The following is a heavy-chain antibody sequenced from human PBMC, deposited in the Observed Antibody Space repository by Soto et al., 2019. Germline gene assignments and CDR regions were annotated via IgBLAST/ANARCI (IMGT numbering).Heavy chain of an antibody. CDR2: ISAYNGNT. CDR1: GYTFTSYG. J-gene: IGHJ6*02. CDR3: ARDYTTVTTVYYYYGMDV. Sequence: GASVKVSCKASGYTFTSYGISWVRQAPGQGLEWMGWISAYNGNTNYAQKLQGRVTMTTDTSTSTAYMELRSLRSDDTAVYYCARDYTTVTTVYYYYGMDVWGQGTTVTVSS. D-gene: IGHD4-17*01. V-gene: IGHV1-18*01.